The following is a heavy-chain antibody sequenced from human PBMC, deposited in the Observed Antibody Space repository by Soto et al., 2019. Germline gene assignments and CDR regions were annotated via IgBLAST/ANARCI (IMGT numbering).Heavy chain of an antibody. CDR1: GFTFSSYS. J-gene: IGHJ4*02. Sequence: QVQLVESGGGVVQPGRSLRLSCAASGFTFSSYSMHWVRQAPGKGLEWVAVIWYDGSNKYYADSVKGRFTISRDNSKKPLYLQMNSLRAEDTAVYYCARACRDGYNYGFDYWGQGTLVTVSS. D-gene: IGHD5-12*01. CDR2: IWYDGSNK. CDR3: ARACRDGYNYGFDY. V-gene: IGHV3-33*01.